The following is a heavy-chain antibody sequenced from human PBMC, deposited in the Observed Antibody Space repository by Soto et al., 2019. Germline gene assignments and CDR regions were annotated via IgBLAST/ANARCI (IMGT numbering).Heavy chain of an antibody. Sequence: QVQLVQSGAEVKKPGASVKVSCKASGYTFTSYGISWVRQAPGQGLEWMGWISAYNGNTNYAQKLQGRVTMTTDTSTSTAYIELRSLGSDKTAVYYCARGGIVLVPAAMRSNWFDPWGQGTLVTVSS. D-gene: IGHD2-2*01. CDR3: ARGGIVLVPAAMRSNWFDP. CDR2: ISAYNGNT. V-gene: IGHV1-18*01. CDR1: GYTFTSYG. J-gene: IGHJ5*02.